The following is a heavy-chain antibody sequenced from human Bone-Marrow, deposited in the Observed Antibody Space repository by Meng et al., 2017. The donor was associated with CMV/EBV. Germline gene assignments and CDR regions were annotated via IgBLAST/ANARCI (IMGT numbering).Heavy chain of an antibody. CDR1: GYTFTSYG. CDR2: ISAYNGNT. V-gene: IGHV1-18*01. Sequence: QVLRVRSGAEVKKPGRSVKVSCKASGYTFTSYGISWVRQAPGQGLEWMGWISAYNGNTNYAQKLQGRVTMTTDTSTSTAYMELRSLRSDDTAVYYCAREGRIAVAGLHWFDPWGQGTLVTVSS. CDR3: AREGRIAVAGLHWFDP. D-gene: IGHD6-19*01. J-gene: IGHJ5*02.